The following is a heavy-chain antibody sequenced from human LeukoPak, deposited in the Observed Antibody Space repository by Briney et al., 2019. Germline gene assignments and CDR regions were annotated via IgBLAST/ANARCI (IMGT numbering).Heavy chain of an antibody. J-gene: IGHJ4*02. D-gene: IGHD1-26*01. CDR2: VYHSGNT. CDR3: ARAGPVGATPRFDY. CDR1: GFSISSGYY. V-gene: IGHV4-38-2*02. Sequence: SETLSLTCTVSGFSISSGYYWGWIRQPPGKGLEWIGSVYHSGNTYYNPSLKSRVTISVDTSKNQFSLKLSSVTAADTAVYYCARAGPVGATPRFDYWGQGTLVTVSS.